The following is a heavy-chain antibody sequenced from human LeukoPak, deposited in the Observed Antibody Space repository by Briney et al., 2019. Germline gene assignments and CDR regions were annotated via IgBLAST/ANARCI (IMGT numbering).Heavy chain of an antibody. CDR2: IYYSGIT. J-gene: IGHJ5*02. V-gene: IGHV4-39*01. CDR1: GGSISSGSYY. D-gene: IGHD3-16*01. Sequence: SETLSLTCTVSGGSISSGSYYWGWIRPPPGKGLEWIGSIYYSGITHYKPSLKSRVTISADTSKNQFSLKLSSVTAADTAVYYCARRGDPWGQGTLATVSS. CDR3: ARRGDP.